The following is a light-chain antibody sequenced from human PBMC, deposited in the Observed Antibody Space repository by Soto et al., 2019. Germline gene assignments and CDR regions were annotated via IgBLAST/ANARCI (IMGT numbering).Light chain of an antibody. V-gene: IGKV3-20*01. CDR2: DAS. CDR1: QSVSSS. CDR3: QQYGSSPLT. Sequence: EIVLTQSPVTLSLSPGERATLSCRASQSVSSSLIWYQQKPGQAPRLLIYDASNRATGIPARFSGSGSGTDFTLTISRLEPEDFAVYYCQQYGSSPLTFGGGTKVEIK. J-gene: IGKJ4*01.